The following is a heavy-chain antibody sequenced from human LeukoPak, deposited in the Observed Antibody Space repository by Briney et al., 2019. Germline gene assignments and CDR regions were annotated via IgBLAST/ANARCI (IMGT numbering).Heavy chain of an antibody. CDR2: VFYDGST. Sequence: PSETPSLTCTVSSGSISSHHWTWIRQPPGKGLEYIGYVFYDGSTNYNPSLKSRVTISVDTSKNQFSLKLSSVTPADTAVYYCARNDYSNYFGYWGQGTLVTVSS. V-gene: IGHV4-59*11. CDR3: ARNDYSNYFGY. D-gene: IGHD4-11*01. CDR1: SGSISSHH. J-gene: IGHJ4*02.